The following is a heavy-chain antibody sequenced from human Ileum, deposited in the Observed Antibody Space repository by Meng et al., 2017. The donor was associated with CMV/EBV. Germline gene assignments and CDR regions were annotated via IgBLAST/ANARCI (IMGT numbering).Heavy chain of an antibody. CDR1: GASISSGDYY. V-gene: IGHV4-30-4*08. CDR3: ARFRIAALGNLFDP. D-gene: IGHD6-13*01. J-gene: IGHJ5*02. CDR2: IFFSGNT. Sequence: QAQESGPGLVKTSPYLSLSCTVSGASISSGDYYWSWIRQPPGKGLEWIGYIFFSGNTYYNPSLNNRVIISIDTPRNQFSLKVDSVTAADTAVYYCARFRIAALGNLFDPWGHGTLVTVSS.